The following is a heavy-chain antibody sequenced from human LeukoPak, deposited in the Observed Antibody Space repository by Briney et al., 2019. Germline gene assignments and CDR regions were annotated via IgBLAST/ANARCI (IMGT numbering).Heavy chain of an antibody. V-gene: IGHV1-2*06. CDR2: INPNSGDT. CDR3: ARGWDYDSGGRPTAYVY. D-gene: IGHD3-22*01. CDR1: GYTFTGYY. Sequence: ASVKVSCKASGYTFTGYYVHWVRQAPGQGLEWMGRINPNSGDTNYAQKFQGRVTMTRDTSISTAYMELNSLKSEDTAVYYCARGWDYDSGGRPTAYVYWGQGTLVTVSS. J-gene: IGHJ4*02.